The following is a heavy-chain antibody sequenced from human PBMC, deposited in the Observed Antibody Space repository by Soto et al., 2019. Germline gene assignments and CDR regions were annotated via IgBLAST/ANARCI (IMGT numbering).Heavy chain of an antibody. Sequence: SVTMSLTCTVSGGSISSRGYYWGWIRQPPGKGLEWIGSIYYSGSTYYNPSLKSRVTISVDTSKNQFSLKLSSVTAADTAVYYCAREYQLPDSYYCYYMDVWGKGTAVTVSS. D-gene: IGHD2-2*01. CDR2: IYYSGST. CDR1: GGSISSRGYY. CDR3: AREYQLPDSYYCYYMDV. V-gene: IGHV4-39*01. J-gene: IGHJ6*03.